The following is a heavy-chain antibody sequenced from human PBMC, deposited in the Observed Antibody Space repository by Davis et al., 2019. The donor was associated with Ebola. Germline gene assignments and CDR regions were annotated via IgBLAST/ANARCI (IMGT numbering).Heavy chain of an antibody. CDR3: ARARRSEVGIDY. CDR2: INPSGGST. J-gene: IGHJ4*02. D-gene: IGHD6-13*01. CDR1: GYTFTSYY. V-gene: IGHV1-46*01. Sequence: AASVMISCRASGYTFTSYYMHWVRQALGQGLEWMGRINPSGGSTSYAQKFQGRVTMTRDKSTSTVYMELSSLRSEDTAVYYCARARRSEVGIDYWGQGTLVTVSS.